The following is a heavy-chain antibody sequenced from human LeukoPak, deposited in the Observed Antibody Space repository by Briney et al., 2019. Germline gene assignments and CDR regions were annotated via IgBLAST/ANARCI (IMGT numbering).Heavy chain of an antibody. V-gene: IGHV4-61*02. CDR1: GGSISSGSYY. Sequence: PSETLSLTCTVSGGSISSGSYYWSWIRQPAGKGLEWIGRIYTSGSTNYNPSLKSRVTISVDTSKNQFSLTLSSVTAADTAVYHCARGAGATIQYNYDISGYSPWGQGTLVTVSS. J-gene: IGHJ5*02. D-gene: IGHD3-22*01. CDR3: ARGAGATIQYNYDISGYSP. CDR2: IYTSGST.